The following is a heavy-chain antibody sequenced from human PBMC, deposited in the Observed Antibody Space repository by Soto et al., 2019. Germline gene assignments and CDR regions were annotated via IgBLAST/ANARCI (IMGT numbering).Heavy chain of an antibody. CDR3: ARGRNLWCSSTSCYKGNWFDP. D-gene: IGHD2-2*02. CDR2: VSKSGYT. V-gene: IGHV3-21*01. CDR1: GFYFNNYG. Sequence: GGSLRLSCAVSGFYFNNYGINWVRQPPGKGLEWVSSVSKSGYTYYSDSVKGRFTISRDNAKNSVSLQMNSLRAEDTAVYYCARGRNLWCSSTSCYKGNWFDPWGQGTLVTVSS. J-gene: IGHJ5*02.